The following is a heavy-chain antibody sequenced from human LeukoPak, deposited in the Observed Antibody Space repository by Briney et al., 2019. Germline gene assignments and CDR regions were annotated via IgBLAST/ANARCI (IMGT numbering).Heavy chain of an antibody. J-gene: IGHJ4*02. V-gene: IGHV1-8*03. CDR1: GGTFTGYY. CDR3: AREDYYDSGSSDY. Sequence: ASVKVSCKASGGTFTGYYMHWVRQATGQGLEWMGWMNPNSGNTAYAQKFQGRVTITRNTSISTAYMELSSLRSEDTAIYYCAREDYYDSGSSDYWGQGTLVTVSS. CDR2: MNPNSGNT. D-gene: IGHD3-22*01.